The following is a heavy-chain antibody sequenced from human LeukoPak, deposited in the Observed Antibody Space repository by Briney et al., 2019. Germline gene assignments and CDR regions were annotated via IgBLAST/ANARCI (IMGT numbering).Heavy chain of an antibody. CDR1: GFTFSSYA. Sequence: GGSLRLSCAASGFTFSSYAMSWVRQAPGKGLVWVSRINSDGSSTSYADSVKGRFTISRDNAKNTLYLQMNSLRVEDTAVYYCARDYGRSRDYGMDVWGPGTTVTVSS. CDR3: ARDYGRSRDYGMDV. CDR2: INSDGSST. J-gene: IGHJ6*02. D-gene: IGHD3-10*01. V-gene: IGHV3-74*01.